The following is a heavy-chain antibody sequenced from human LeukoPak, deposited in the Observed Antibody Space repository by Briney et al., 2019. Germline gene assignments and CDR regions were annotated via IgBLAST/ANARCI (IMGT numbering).Heavy chain of an antibody. CDR1: GLTFSGYW. CDR2: IKPDGSEK. J-gene: IGHJ4*02. CDR3: ARGPGDY. V-gene: IGHV3-7*04. Sequence: GGSLRLSCAASGLTFSGYWMNWVRQAPGKGLEWVASIKPDGSEKYYVDSVKGRFTISRDNAKKSLYLQMTSLRDEDTAVYYCARGPGDYSGQRTLVTVSS.